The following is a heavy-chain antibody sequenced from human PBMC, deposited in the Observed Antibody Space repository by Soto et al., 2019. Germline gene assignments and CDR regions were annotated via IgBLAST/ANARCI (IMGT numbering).Heavy chain of an antibody. CDR1: GVSFNSGSYS. D-gene: IGHD3-3*01. V-gene: IGHV4-61*01. CDR2: VYHTGRT. Sequence: QVQLQESGPGLVKTSETLSLTCTVSGVSFNSGSYSWSWIRQPPGKGLEWIGYVYHTGRTSYNPSLKSRVSISMDTSKNQFSLNLDAVNAAATAVYFCASDFAYFDSWGQGTLVTVSS. CDR3: ASDFAYFDS. J-gene: IGHJ4*02.